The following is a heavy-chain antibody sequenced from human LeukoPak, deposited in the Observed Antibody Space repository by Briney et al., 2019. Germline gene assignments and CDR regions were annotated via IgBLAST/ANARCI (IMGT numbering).Heavy chain of an antibody. Sequence: GGSLRLSCAASGFTFSAYSMSWVRQAPGKGLEWLSYITSSGRTIYYADSVKGRFTISRDNGKNSLYLQMSRLRDEDTAVYSCARDQGYYYDSAGYPPPFDLWGRGTLVTVSS. CDR3: ARDQGYYYDSAGYPPPFDL. J-gene: IGHJ4*02. CDR2: ITSSGRTI. D-gene: IGHD3-22*01. CDR1: GFTFSAYS. V-gene: IGHV3-48*02.